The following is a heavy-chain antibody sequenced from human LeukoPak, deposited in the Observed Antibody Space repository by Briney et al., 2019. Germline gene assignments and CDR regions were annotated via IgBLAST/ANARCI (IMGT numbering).Heavy chain of an antibody. CDR1: GYTFTYRY. D-gene: IGHD2-15*01. J-gene: IGHJ4*02. Sequence: GSSVKVSCKASGYTFTYRYLHWVRQAPGQALEWMGWITPFNGNTNYAQKSQDRVTITRDRSMSTAYMELSSLRSEDTAMYYCAIQEYCSGGSCYFVFDYWGQGTLVTVSS. V-gene: IGHV1-45*02. CDR3: AIQEYCSGGSCYFVFDY. CDR2: ITPFNGNT.